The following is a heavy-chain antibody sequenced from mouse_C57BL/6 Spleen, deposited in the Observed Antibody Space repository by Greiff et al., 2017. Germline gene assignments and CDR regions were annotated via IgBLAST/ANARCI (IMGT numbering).Heavy chain of an antibody. D-gene: IGHD1-1*01. J-gene: IGHJ4*01. CDR2: IDPANGNN. V-gene: IGHV14-3*01. CDR3: ARKYYGSSPYYAMDY. Sequence: VQLQQSVAELVRPGASVKLSCTASGFNIKNTYMHWVKQRPEQGLEWSGRIDPANGNNKYAPKFQGKAPITADTSSNTGYLQLSSRTSEDTAIYYWARKYYGSSPYYAMDYWGQGTSVTGSA. CDR1: GFNIKNTY.